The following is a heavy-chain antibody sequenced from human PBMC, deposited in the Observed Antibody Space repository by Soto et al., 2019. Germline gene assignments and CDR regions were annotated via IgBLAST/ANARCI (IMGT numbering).Heavy chain of an antibody. CDR3: ARVPATMVLGHYVDQ. CDR2: ISPAFGTA. J-gene: IGHJ4*02. D-gene: IGHD3-10*01. CDR1: GDTFNSYA. V-gene: IGHV1-69*01. Sequence: QVQLVQSGAEVRKPGSSVKVSCQASGDTFNSYAINWVRQAPGQGLEFMGGISPAFGTANYAQKFQGRVPITSDDATSTAYMELGSLRSEDTAIYYCARVPATMVLGHYVDQWGQGTLVTVPS.